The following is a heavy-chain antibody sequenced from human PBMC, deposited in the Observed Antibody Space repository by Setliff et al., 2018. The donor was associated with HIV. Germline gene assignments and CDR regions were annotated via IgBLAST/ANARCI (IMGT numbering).Heavy chain of an antibody. CDR1: GYSISSGHY. CDR3: VRPSFGIGGGSMFDS. D-gene: IGHD3-3*01. V-gene: IGHV4-38-2*01. J-gene: IGHJ4*02. Sequence: SETLSLTCAVSGYSISSGHYWGWIRQPPGKGLEWIGSIYHSGTTYDNPSLKSRVTLSVGTSKRQFFLNLSSATTADTAMYYCVRPSFGIGGGSMFDSWGQGIVVTSPQ. CDR2: IYHSGTT.